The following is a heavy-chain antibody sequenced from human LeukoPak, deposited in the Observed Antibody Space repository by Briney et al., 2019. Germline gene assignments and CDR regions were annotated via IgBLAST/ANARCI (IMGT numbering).Heavy chain of an antibody. Sequence: LSETLSLTCTVSGGSISSGGYYWSWIRQHPGKGPEWIGYIYYSGSTYYNPSLKSRVTISVDTSKNQFSLKLSSVTAADTAVYYCARDRGYNYGMDVWGQGTTVTVSS. CDR2: IYYSGST. D-gene: IGHD3-10*01. J-gene: IGHJ6*02. V-gene: IGHV4-31*03. CDR3: ARDRGYNYGMDV. CDR1: GGSISSGGYY.